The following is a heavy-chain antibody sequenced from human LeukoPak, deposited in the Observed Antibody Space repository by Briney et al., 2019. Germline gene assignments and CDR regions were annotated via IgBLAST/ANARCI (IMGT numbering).Heavy chain of an antibody. CDR3: AREGDSSVYYDY. Sequence: SETLSLTCAVYRGSFSGYYWSWIRQPPGKGLEWIGEIHHSGSTNYNPTLKSRVTISVDTSKNQFSLKLSSVTAADTAVYYCAREGDSSVYYDYWGQGTLVTVSS. D-gene: IGHD3-22*01. V-gene: IGHV4-34*01. CDR1: RGSFSGYY. CDR2: IHHSGST. J-gene: IGHJ4*02.